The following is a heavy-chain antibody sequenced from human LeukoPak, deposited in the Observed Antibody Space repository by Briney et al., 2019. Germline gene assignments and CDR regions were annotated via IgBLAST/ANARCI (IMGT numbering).Heavy chain of an antibody. CDR3: ARVGEAGSSWYYFDY. D-gene: IGHD6-13*01. CDR2: IYTSGST. CDR1: GGSISSYY. V-gene: IGHV4-4*07. J-gene: IGHJ4*02. Sequence: SETLSLTCTVSGGSISSYYWSWIRQPAGKGLEWIGRIYTSGSTNYNPSLKSRVTISVDTSKNQFSLKVRSVTAADTAVYYCARVGEAGSSWYYFDYWGQGTLVTVSS.